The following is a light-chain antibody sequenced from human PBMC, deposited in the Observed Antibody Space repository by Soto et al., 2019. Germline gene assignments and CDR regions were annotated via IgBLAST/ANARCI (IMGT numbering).Light chain of an antibody. J-gene: IGKJ2*01. Sequence: DIQMTQSPSSLSASVGDRVSITCRASQSSYNYLNWYQQRPGKAPKILINAASSLQGGVPSRFSGSGSGTEFTLTIISLQPEDFATYFCQQTYGTPQTFGQGTKLET. V-gene: IGKV1-39*01. CDR1: QSSYNY. CDR3: QQTYGTPQT. CDR2: AAS.